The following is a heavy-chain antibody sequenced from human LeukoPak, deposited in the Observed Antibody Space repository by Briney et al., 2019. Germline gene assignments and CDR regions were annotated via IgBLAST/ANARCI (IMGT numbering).Heavy chain of an antibody. CDR1: GFTVSSNY. D-gene: IGHD6-6*01. CDR3: ARSARRDTYFDY. CDR2: IYSGGST. V-gene: IGHV3-53*01. J-gene: IGHJ4*02. Sequence: GGSLRLSCAASGFTVSSNYMSWVRQAPGKGLEWVSVIYSGGSTYYADSVKGRFTISRDNSKNTLYLQVNSLRAEDTAVYYCARSARRDTYFDYWGQGTLVTVSS.